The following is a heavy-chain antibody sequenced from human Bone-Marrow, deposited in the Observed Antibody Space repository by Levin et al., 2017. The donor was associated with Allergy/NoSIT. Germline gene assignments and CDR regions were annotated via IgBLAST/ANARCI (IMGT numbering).Heavy chain of an antibody. V-gene: IGHV3-30-3*01. CDR2: ISYDGGDK. CDR3: ARDLGVSATTYHSWYFDV. CDR1: GFPFRNYA. D-gene: IGHD1-1*01. J-gene: IGHJ2*01. Sequence: LSLPCAASGFPFRNYALHWVRRAPGKGLEWVGLISYDGGDKYYAGSVKGRFTISRDNSKNTLYLQMHSLRAEDTAVFYCARDLGVSATTYHSWYFDVWGRGTLVTVSP.